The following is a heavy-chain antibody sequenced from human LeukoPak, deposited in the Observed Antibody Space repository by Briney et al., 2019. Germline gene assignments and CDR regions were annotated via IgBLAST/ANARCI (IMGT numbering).Heavy chain of an antibody. CDR3: AKGHYDIIVFCFDY. CDR1: GFTFSTYG. D-gene: IGHD3-22*01. CDR2: ISYDGSNK. V-gene: IGHV3-30*18. Sequence: PGGSLRLSCAASGFTFSTYGMHWVRQAPGKGLEWVAVISYDGSNKYYADSVKGRFTISRDNSKNTLYLQMNSLRAEDTAVYYCAKGHYDIIVFCFDYWARGPLVPFSS. J-gene: IGHJ4*02.